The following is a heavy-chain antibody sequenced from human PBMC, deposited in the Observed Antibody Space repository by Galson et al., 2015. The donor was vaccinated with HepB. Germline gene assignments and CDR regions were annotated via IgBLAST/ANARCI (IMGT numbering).Heavy chain of an antibody. Sequence: SLRLSCAASGFTFSSYSMNWVRQAPGKGLEWVSSISSSSSYIYYADSVKGRFTISRDNAKNSLYLQMNSLRAEDTAVYYCATQVGATSVGAFDIWGQGTMVTVSS. CDR1: GFTFSSYS. J-gene: IGHJ3*02. D-gene: IGHD1-26*01. CDR2: ISSSSSYI. V-gene: IGHV3-21*01. CDR3: ATQVGATSVGAFDI.